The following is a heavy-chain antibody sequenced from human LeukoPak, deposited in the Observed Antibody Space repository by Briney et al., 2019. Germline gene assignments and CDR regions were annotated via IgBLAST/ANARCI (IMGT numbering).Heavy chain of an antibody. J-gene: IGHJ4*02. Sequence: ASVKVSCKASGYTFTSYDINWVRQATGQGLAWMGWMNPNSGNTGYAQKFQGRVTMTRNTSISTAYMELSSLRSEDTAVYYCARDPARAATKLQNDYWGQGTLVTVSS. CDR3: ARDPARAATKLQNDY. CDR1: GYTFTSYD. CDR2: MNPNSGNT. D-gene: IGHD6-25*01. V-gene: IGHV1-8*01.